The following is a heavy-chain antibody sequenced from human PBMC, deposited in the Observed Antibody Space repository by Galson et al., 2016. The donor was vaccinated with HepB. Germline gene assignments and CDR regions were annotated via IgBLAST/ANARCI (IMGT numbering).Heavy chain of an antibody. V-gene: IGHV4-61*01. CDR1: GASVTTVSYH. D-gene: IGHD2-15*01. J-gene: IGHJ6*02. CDR3: ARDYRIYYYGMDV. Sequence: ETLSLTCTVSGASVTTVSYHWTWIRQPPGKGLEWIGSIQNSGRANYNPSLKSRLTISVDTSQNQFSLKLSSVTAADTAVYYCARDYRIYYYGMDVWGQGSTVTVSS. CDR2: IQNSGRA.